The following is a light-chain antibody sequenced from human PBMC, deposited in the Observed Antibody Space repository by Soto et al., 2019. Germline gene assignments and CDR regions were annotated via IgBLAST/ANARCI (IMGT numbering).Light chain of an antibody. V-gene: IGLV2-14*03. CDR2: EVF. J-gene: IGLJ2*01. Sequence: QSALTQPASVSGSPGQSITISCTGTSSDVGGYNYVSWYQQHPGKVPKLMIYEVFRRTSGISDRFSGSKSGNTASLTISGLQDEDEADYYCCSYTTTSTFVFGGGTKLTVL. CDR1: SSDVGGYNY. CDR3: CSYTTTSTFV.